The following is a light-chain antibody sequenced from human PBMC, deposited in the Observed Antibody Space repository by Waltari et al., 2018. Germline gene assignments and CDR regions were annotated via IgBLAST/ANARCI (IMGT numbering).Light chain of an antibody. CDR3: HQYYSLFT. CDR1: QSLFYSSNSKNY. Sequence: DIVMTQSPASLAVSLGETATIHCQSSQSLFYSSNSKNYLAWYQKKPGQSPKLLIYWASTRESGVPDRFSGSGSETDFTLTISTLQAEDVAVYYCHQYYSLFTFGPGTKVDIK. J-gene: IGKJ3*01. V-gene: IGKV4-1*01. CDR2: WAS.